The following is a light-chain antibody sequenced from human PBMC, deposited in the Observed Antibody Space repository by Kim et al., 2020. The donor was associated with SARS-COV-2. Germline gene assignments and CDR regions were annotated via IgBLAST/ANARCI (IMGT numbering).Light chain of an antibody. CDR1: SSNIGSNY. V-gene: IGLV1-47*02. Sequence: QSVLTQPPSASGTPGQRVTISCSGSSSNIGSNYVYWYQQVPGTAPKLLIYNNDQRPSGVPDRFSASKSGTSASLAISGLRSEDESDFYCATWDDSLSGPVFGGGTKVTVL. CDR3: ATWDDSLSGPV. CDR2: NND. J-gene: IGLJ2*01.